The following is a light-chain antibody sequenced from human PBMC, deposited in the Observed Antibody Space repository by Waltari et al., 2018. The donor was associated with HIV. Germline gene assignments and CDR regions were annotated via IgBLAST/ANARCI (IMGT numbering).Light chain of an antibody. CDR2: EVS. J-gene: IGLJ3*02. CDR3: ISYISSSTPV. Sequence: QSALTQPASVSGSPGQSITISCTGADFDIHGYNFVSWFQHHPGKAPKVIIYEVSNRPSGVSYRFSGSKSGNTASLTISGLQPEDEAEYFCISYISSSTPVFGGGTKLTVL. V-gene: IGLV2-14*01. CDR1: DFDIHGYNF.